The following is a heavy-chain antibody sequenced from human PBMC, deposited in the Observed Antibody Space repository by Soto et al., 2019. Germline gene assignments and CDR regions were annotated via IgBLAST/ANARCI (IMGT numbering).Heavy chain of an antibody. V-gene: IGHV3-30-3*01. D-gene: IGHD5-12*01. CDR1: GFTFSSYA. J-gene: IGHJ6*02. CDR3: ARDYYRFNSGYGFSMDV. CDR2: IPSDGSNK. Sequence: QVQLVESGGGVVQPGRSLRLSCAASGFTFSSYAMHWVRQAPGKGLEWVAVIPSDGSNKYYAVCLKGRFTISRDNSKNRLCVQMNSLRAEDRAVYYCARDYYRFNSGYGFSMDVWGQGTTVTVS.